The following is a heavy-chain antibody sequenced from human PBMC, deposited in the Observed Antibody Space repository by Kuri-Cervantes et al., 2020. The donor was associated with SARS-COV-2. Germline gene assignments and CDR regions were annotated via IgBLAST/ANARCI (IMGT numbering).Heavy chain of an antibody. V-gene: IGHV1-2*02. Sequence: ASVKVSCKASGYIFIEYYIHWVRQAPGQGLEWMGWINPKTAGTKYAQKFQGRVTMTRDTSISTAYMELSRLRSDDTAVYYCARDSRYNWNESKFDYWGQGTLVTVSS. CDR2: INPKTAGT. CDR3: ARDSRYNWNESKFDY. J-gene: IGHJ4*02. CDR1: GYIFIEYY. D-gene: IGHD1-20*01.